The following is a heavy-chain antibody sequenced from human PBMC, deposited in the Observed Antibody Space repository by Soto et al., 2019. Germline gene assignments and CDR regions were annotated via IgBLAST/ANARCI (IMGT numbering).Heavy chain of an antibody. V-gene: IGHV3-7*01. J-gene: IGHJ3*02. CDR3: ARTFAYISSSYGAFDI. Sequence: GGYLRVSYAASGFTFSSYWMSWVRQAPGKGLEWVANIKQDGSEKYYVDSVKGRFTISRDNAKNSLYLQMNSLRAEDTAVYYCARTFAYISSSYGAFDIWGQGTSVSVS. CDR2: IKQDGSEK. D-gene: IGHD6-13*01. CDR1: GFTFSSYW.